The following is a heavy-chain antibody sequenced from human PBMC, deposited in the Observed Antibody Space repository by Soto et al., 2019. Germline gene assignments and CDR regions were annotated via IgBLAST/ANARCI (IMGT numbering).Heavy chain of an antibody. D-gene: IGHD6-6*01. V-gene: IGHV3-23*01. Sequence: EVQLLESGGGLVQPGGSLRLSCAASGFTFSSYAMSWVRQAPGKGLEWVSAISGSGGSTYYADSVKGRFTISRDNSKNTLYLQMNSLRAEDTAVYYCAKGGAARRHPAGYFVLWGRGTLVTVSS. CDR1: GFTFSSYA. CDR3: AKGGAARRHPAGYFVL. J-gene: IGHJ2*01. CDR2: ISGSGGST.